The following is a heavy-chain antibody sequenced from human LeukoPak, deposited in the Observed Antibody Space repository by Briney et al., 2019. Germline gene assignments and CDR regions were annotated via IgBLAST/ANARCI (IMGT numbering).Heavy chain of an antibody. CDR1: GESFSGFS. CDR2: INDSGVN. Sequence: RTSETLSLTCAVYGESFSGFSWSWIRQTPGEGLEWIGEINDSGVNTYNPSLKGRVALSVDTSKRQFSLTVSSVSAADTAVYYCARHVPRYDFWSGSGGSYFDSWGQGTLVTVSS. V-gene: IGHV4-34*01. D-gene: IGHD3-3*01. CDR3: ARHVPRYDFWSGSGGSYFDS. J-gene: IGHJ4*02.